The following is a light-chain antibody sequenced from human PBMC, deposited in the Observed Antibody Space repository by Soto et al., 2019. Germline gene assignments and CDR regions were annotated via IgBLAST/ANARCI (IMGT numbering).Light chain of an antibody. CDR3: SSYTTDSTYV. Sequence: QSVLTQPASVSGSPGQSITISCTGTSSDVGGYNYVSWYQEHPGKAPKLMIYDVSNRPSGVSNRFSGSKSGNTASLTISGLRAEDEADYYCSSYTTDSTYVFGTGTKLTVL. CDR1: SSDVGGYNY. CDR2: DVS. J-gene: IGLJ1*01. V-gene: IGLV2-14*01.